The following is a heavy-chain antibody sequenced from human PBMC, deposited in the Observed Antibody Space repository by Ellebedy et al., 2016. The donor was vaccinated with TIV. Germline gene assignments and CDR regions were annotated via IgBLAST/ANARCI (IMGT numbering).Heavy chain of an antibody. CDR1: GFTFSDSW. D-gene: IGHD3-3*01. CDR3: ARFPSAWYFDL. J-gene: IGHJ2*01. V-gene: IGHV3-11*01. Sequence: GESLKISXAASGFTFSDSWMSWIRQAPGKGLEWVSYIGNSGSSIYYADSVKGRFTISRDSAKNSLYLQMNSLRADDTAVYFCARFPSAWYFDLWGRGTLVTVSS. CDR2: IGNSGSSI.